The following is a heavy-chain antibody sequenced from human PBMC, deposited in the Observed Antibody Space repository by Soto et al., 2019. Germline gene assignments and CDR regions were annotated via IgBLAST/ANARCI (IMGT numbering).Heavy chain of an antibody. CDR1: GYTFTRYT. V-gene: IGHV1-3*01. CDR3: ARGIATGQLDP. Sequence: QVPLVQSGAEVKKPGASVKISCKASGYTFTRYTMNWVRQAPGQRLEWMGWINPDNGNTKSSQKFRDRVIITRDTSASTAYMDLSSLRSEDTAVYYCARGIATGQLDPWGQGTLVTVSS. J-gene: IGHJ5*02. D-gene: IGHD2-15*01. CDR2: INPDNGNT.